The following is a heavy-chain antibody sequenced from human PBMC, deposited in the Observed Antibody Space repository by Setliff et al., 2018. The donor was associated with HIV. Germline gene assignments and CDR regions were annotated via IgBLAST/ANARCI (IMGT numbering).Heavy chain of an antibody. D-gene: IGHD6-6*01. Sequence: PSETLSLTCTVSGGSISSYYWSWIRQPPGKGLEWIGWIYYSGNTRYHPSLKSRVTISVDTSKNQFSLKLSSVTAADTAVYYCASEAWTSYRSSSGYYYYYMDVWGKGTTVTVSS. CDR3: ASEAWTSYRSSSGYYYYYMDV. CDR2: IYYSGNT. CDR1: GGSISSYY. J-gene: IGHJ6*03. V-gene: IGHV4-59*01.